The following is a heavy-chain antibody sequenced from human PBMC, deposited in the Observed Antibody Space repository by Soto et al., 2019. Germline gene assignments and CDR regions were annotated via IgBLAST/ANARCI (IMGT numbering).Heavy chain of an antibody. D-gene: IGHD6-13*01. V-gene: IGHV3-23*01. CDR1: GFTFSSCV. CDR3: AKGLSNGRWYAAD. J-gene: IGHJ4*02. CDR2: ISDSGAGT. Sequence: EVHLLESGGGLVQPGESLRLSCGGSGFTFSSCVTTWVRQAPGKGLEWVSCISDSGAGTHYADSVKGRFTISRDNSKNTMYLQMNNLRAEDTGVYYCAKGLSNGRWYAADWGQGTLVTVSS.